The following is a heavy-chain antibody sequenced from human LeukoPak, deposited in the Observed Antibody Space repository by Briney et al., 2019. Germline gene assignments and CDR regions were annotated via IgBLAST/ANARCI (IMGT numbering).Heavy chain of an antibody. CDR3: AGGSTLDRGLIYY. CDR2: VSYARNND. D-gene: IGHD3-10*01. V-gene: IGHV3-30-3*01. CDR1: RFTLSTHV. J-gene: IGHJ4*02. Sequence: GSLRLSCAASRFTLSTHVMHWVRQAPGKGLEWVAAVSYARNNDFYADSVKGRFTISRDNSKNTLFLQMNSLRAEDTAVYYCAGGSTLDRGLIYYWGQGTLVTVSS.